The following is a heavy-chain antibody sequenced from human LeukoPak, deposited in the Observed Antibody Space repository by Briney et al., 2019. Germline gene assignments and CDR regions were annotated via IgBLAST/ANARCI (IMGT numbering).Heavy chain of an antibody. CDR2: IYYTGST. CDR1: GGSISSGDYY. V-gene: IGHV4-39*01. CDR3: AGQAKDTYGYPSYFDY. D-gene: IGHD5-18*01. Sequence: PSQTLSLTCTVSGGSISSGDYYWGWIRQPPGKGLEWIGTIYYTGSTYYNPSLKSQVTISVDTSKNQFSLKLSSVTAADTAVYYCAGQAKDTYGYPSYFDYWGQGTLVTVSS. J-gene: IGHJ4*02.